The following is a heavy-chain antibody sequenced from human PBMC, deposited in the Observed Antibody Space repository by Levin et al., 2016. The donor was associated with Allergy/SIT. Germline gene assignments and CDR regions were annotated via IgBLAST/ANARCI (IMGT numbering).Heavy chain of an antibody. CDR2: IYYSGST. Sequence: SETLSLTCTVSGGSISSYYWSWIRQPPGKGLEWIGYIYYSGSTNYNPSLKSRVTISVDTSKNQFSLKLSSVTAADTAVYYCARGITGTAMDVWGKGTTVTVSS. D-gene: IGHD1-7*01. CDR1: GGSISSYY. CDR3: ARGITGTAMDV. J-gene: IGHJ6*03. V-gene: IGHV4-59*13.